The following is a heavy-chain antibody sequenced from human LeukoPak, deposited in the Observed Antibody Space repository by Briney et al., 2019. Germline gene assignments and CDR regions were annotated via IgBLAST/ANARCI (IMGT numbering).Heavy chain of an antibody. CDR3: SRESGPFCPFGY. CDR1: GGSISGTNW. V-gene: IGHV4/OR15-8*02. D-gene: IGHD1-26*01. Sequence: PSETLSLTCGVSGGSISGTNWWSWVRQPPGQGLAWIGEISLAGQTNYNPSLNGRVTMSLDKSSNQLSLHLTSVTAADTATYFCSRESGPFCPFGYWGQGTLVIVSS. J-gene: IGHJ4*02. CDR2: ISLAGQT.